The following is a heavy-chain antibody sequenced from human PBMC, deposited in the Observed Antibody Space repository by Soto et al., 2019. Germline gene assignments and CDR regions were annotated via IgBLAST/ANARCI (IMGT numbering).Heavy chain of an antibody. J-gene: IGHJ4*02. D-gene: IGHD5-12*01. CDR1: GFTFSSYA. Sequence: EVQLLESGGGLVQPGGSLRLSCAASGFTFSSYAMSWVRQAPGKGLEWVSAISGSGGSTYYADSVKGRFTISRDNSKNTLYLQMHSLRAEDTAVYYCAKEEYSGYPADELLVIADYWGQGTLVTVSS. CDR3: AKEEYSGYPADELLVIADY. CDR2: ISGSGGST. V-gene: IGHV3-23*01.